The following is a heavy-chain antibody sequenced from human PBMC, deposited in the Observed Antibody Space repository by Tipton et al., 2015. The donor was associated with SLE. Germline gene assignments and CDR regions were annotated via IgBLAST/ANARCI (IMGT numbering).Heavy chain of an antibody. Sequence: TLSLTCTVSGGSISSYYWSWIRQPPGKGLEWIGYIYYSGSTNYTPSLKSRVTISVDTSKNQFSLKLRSVTAADTAVYYCARHSLWHYFDYWGQGTLVTVSS. D-gene: IGHD2-21*01. J-gene: IGHJ4*02. CDR1: GGSISSYY. CDR3: ARHSLWHYFDY. V-gene: IGHV4-59*08. CDR2: IYYSGST.